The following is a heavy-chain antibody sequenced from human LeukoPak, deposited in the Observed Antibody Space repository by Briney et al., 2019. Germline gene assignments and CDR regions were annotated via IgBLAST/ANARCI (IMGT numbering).Heavy chain of an antibody. D-gene: IGHD3-22*01. V-gene: IGHV3-23*01. CDR2: ISGSGSRI. CDR1: EFTFGSYA. Sequence: GGSLRLSCAASEFTFGSYAMSWVRQAPGKGLEWVSAISGSGSRIYYADSVKGRFTISRDNSKNTLYLQMNSLTAEDTAVYTCAKNSDGSGYYYFDYWGQGTLVTVSS. J-gene: IGHJ4*02. CDR3: AKNSDGSGYYYFDY.